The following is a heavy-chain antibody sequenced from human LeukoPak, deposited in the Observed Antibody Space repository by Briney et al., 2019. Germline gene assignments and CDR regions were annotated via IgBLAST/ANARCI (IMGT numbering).Heavy chain of an antibody. CDR1: GFTFSGYW. D-gene: IGHD6-13*01. CDR2: IHQNGGTE. V-gene: IGHV3-7*03. Sequence: GGSLRLACAASGFTFSGYWMSWVRQAPGEGLEWVACIHQNGGTEYYVDSVKGRFAISRDNTKNSLYLQMNSLTIEDTAVYYCARDLSSRDAYWGQGTLVTVSS. CDR3: ARDLSSRDAY. J-gene: IGHJ4*02.